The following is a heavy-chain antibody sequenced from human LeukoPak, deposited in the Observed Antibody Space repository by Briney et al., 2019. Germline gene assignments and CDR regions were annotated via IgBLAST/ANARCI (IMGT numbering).Heavy chain of an antibody. CDR3: AGDSAHLVGATTGFDY. D-gene: IGHD1-26*01. CDR2: ISYDGSNK. CDR1: GFTFSSYA. V-gene: IGHV3-30-3*01. J-gene: IGHJ4*02. Sequence: PGGSLRLSCAASGFTFSSYAMHWVRQAPGKGLEWVAVISYDGSNKYYADSVKGRFTISRDNSKNTLYLQMNSLRAEDTAVYYCAGDSAHLVGATTGFDYWGQGTLVTVSS.